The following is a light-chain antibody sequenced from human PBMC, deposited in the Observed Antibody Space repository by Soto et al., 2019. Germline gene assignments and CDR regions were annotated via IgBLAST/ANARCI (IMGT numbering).Light chain of an antibody. CDR2: DVS. CDR1: SSDVGGYNY. J-gene: IGLJ1*01. V-gene: IGLV2-14*01. CDR3: SSYRSSGTSYV. Sequence: QSALTQPASVSGSPGQSITISCTGTSSDVGGYNYVSWYQQHPGKAPKLMIFDVSNRPSGLSKRFSGSKSGNTASLTISGLQTEDEADYFCSSYRSSGTSYVFGTGTKLTVL.